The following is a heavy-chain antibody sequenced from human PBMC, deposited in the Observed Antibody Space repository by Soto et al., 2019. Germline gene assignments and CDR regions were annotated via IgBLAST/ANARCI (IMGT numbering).Heavy chain of an antibody. Sequence: SETLSLTCAVSGGSISSSNGWSWVRQPPGKGLEWIGEIYHSGSTNYNPSLPSRVTISVDKSKNQFSLKLSSVTAADPAVYYCASSVSPLPYDYGMDVWGQGTTVTVSS. CDR3: ASSVSPLPYDYGMDV. CDR2: IYHSGST. V-gene: IGHV4-4*02. CDR1: GGSISSSNG. J-gene: IGHJ6*02. D-gene: IGHD2-15*01.